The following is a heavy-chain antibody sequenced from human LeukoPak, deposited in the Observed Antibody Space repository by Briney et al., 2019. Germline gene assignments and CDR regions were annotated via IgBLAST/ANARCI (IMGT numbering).Heavy chain of an antibody. CDR3: ARTAPGYSSSWKDSTGTLDY. J-gene: IGHJ4*02. D-gene: IGHD6-13*01. CDR1: GFTFSSYG. CDR2: IWYDGSNK. V-gene: IGHV3-33*01. Sequence: GGSLRLSCAASGFTFSSYGMRWVRQAPGKGLEWVAVIWYDGSNKYYADSVKGRFTISRDNSKNTLYLQMNSLRAEDTAVYYCARTAPGYSSSWKDSTGTLDYWGQGTLVTVSS.